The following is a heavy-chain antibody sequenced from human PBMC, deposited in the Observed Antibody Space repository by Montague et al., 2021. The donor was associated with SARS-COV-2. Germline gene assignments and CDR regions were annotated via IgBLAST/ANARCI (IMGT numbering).Heavy chain of an antibody. V-gene: IGHV4-59*01. CDR2: IYYSGST. CDR3: ARAGRVRSLEYGMEV. J-gene: IGHJ6*02. D-gene: IGHD3-3*01. CDR1: GGSISSYY. Sequence: SETLSLTCTVSGGSISSYYWSWIRQPPGKGLEWIGDIYYSGSTNYNPSLKSRVTISVDTSKKQFSLKLSSVTAADTAVYYCARAGRVRSLEYGMEVWGQGTTVTVSS.